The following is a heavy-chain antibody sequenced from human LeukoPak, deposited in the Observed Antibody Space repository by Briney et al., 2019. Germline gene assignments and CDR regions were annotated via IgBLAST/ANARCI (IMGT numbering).Heavy chain of an antibody. CDR1: GFTFDDYA. J-gene: IGHJ4*02. Sequence: QPGRSLRLSCAASGFTFDDYAMHWVRQAPGKGLEWVSGISWNSGSIGYADSVKGRFTISRDNAKNSLYLQMNSLRAEDTAVYYCAKDQYGYYYGSGSYWSGLDCWGQGTLVTVSS. CDR2: ISWNSGSI. D-gene: IGHD3-10*01. V-gene: IGHV3-9*01. CDR3: AKDQYGYYYGSGSYWSGLDC.